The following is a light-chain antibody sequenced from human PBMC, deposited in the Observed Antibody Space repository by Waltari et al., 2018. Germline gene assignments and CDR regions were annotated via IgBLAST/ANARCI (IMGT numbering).Light chain of an antibody. V-gene: IGKV2-28*01. Sequence: DIVLPQSPLSLPVTPAAPASTSCRPRQSLLHSNGKNYLDWYLQEPGQSPQLLLYVGSNRAYGVPDRFSGSGSGTDCTLKISRVEAEDVGVYYCMQGLQTPWTFGQGTKVEIK. J-gene: IGKJ1*01. CDR3: MQGLQTPWT. CDR1: QSLLHSNGKNY. CDR2: VGS.